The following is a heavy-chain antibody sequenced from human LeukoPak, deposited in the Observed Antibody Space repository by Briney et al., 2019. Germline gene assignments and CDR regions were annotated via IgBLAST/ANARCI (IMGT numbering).Heavy chain of an antibody. CDR3: ARETQRSTYSSTGGPGY. D-gene: IGHD6-13*01. J-gene: IGHJ4*02. CDR2: IYYSGST. V-gene: IGHV4-31*03. Sequence: SQTLSLTCTVSGGSISSGGYYWSWIRQHPGKGLEWIGYIYYSGSTYYNPSLKSRVTISVDTSKNQFSLKLSSVTAADTAVYYCARETQRSTYSSTGGPGYWGQGTLVTVSS. CDR1: GGSISSGGYY.